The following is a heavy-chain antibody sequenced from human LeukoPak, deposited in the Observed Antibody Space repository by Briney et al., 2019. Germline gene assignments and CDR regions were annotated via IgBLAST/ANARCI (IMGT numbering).Heavy chain of an antibody. J-gene: IGHJ3*02. CDR1: GYSFTSYY. V-gene: IGHV1-46*01. CDR2: INPNTGGT. Sequence: GASVKVSCKASGYSFTSYYMHWVRQVPGQGLLWMGFINPNTGGTSYPQKFQGRVTMTRDTSTSTVYMELTSLRSEDTAVYYCASVSSGYDLGAAFDIWGQGTMVTASS. CDR3: ASVSSGYDLGAAFDI. D-gene: IGHD5-12*01.